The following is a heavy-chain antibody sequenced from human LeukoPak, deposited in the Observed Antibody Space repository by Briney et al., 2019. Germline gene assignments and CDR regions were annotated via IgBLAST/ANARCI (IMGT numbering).Heavy chain of an antibody. D-gene: IGHD3-10*01. CDR3: ARDPGVYGSGSYYHFDY. V-gene: IGHV3-30*04. Sequence: GGSLRLSCAASGFTFSSYAMHWVRQAPGKGLEWVAVISYDGSNKYYADSVKGRFTISRDNSKNTLYLQMNSLRAEDTAVYYCARDPGVYGSGSYYHFDYWGQGTLVTVSS. J-gene: IGHJ4*02. CDR2: ISYDGSNK. CDR1: GFTFSSYA.